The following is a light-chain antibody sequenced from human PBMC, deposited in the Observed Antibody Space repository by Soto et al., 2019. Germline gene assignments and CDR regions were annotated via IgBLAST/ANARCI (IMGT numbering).Light chain of an antibody. J-gene: IGKJ1*01. CDR3: QQYNSFRT. CDR1: QSIVSW. Sequence: DIQMTQSPSTLSASVGARVTITCLASQSIVSWLAWYQQKPGRAPNLLIYDASSLESGVPQRFSGSGSGTDFTLTISSLQPDDFATYYCQQYNSFRTFGQGTKVDI. CDR2: DAS. V-gene: IGKV1-5*01.